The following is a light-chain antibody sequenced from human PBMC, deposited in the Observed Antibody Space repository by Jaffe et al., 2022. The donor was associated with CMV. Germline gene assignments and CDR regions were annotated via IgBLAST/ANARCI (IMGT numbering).Light chain of an antibody. J-gene: IGKJ1*01. V-gene: IGKV3-20*01. CDR1: QSVRSSY. CDR2: GTS. Sequence: EIVLTQSPGTLSLSPGERVTLSCRASQSVRSSYLAWYQQKPGQAPRLLIYGTSSRATGVPDRFSGSGSGTDFTLTISRLEPEDFAVYYCQQSETFGQGTKVEIK. CDR3: QQSET.